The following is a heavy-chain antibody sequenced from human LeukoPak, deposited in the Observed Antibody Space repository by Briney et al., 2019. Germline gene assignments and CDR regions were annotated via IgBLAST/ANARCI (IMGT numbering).Heavy chain of an antibody. D-gene: IGHD6-19*01. V-gene: IGHV6-1*01. CDR1: GDSVSSNSAT. CDR3: ARGWEYSSGWYYFDY. J-gene: IGHJ4*02. Sequence: SQTLSLTCAISGDSVSSNSATWNWIRQSPSRGLEWLGRTYYMSKWYNDYSVSVKSRVTINPDTSKNQFSLQLNSVTPEDTAVYYCARGWEYSSGWYYFDYWDQGTLVTVSS. CDR2: TYYMSKWYN.